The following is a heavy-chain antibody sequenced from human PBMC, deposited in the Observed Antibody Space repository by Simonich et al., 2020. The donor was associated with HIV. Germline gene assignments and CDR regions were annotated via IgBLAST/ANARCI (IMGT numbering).Heavy chain of an antibody. V-gene: IGHV3-9*01. CDR2: ISWNSGSI. Sequence: EVQLVESGGGLVQPGRSLRLSCAASGFTFDDYAMHWVRQAPGKGQGGVSGISWNSGSIVYAESVKGRFTISRDNAKNSLYLQMNSLRAEDTALYYCAKDKGAYYGSGSPVYWGQGTLVTVSS. J-gene: IGHJ4*02. D-gene: IGHD3-10*01. CDR1: GFTFDDYA. CDR3: AKDKGAYYGSGSPVY.